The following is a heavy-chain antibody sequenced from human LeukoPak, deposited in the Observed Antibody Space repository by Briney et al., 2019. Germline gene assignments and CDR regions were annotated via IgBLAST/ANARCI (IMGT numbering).Heavy chain of an antibody. CDR3: ASGYLLRDAFDI. J-gene: IGHJ3*02. CDR2: INHSGST. D-gene: IGHD2-21*02. Sequence: PETLSLTCAVYGGSFSGYYWSWTRQPPGKGLEWIGEINHSGSTNYNPSLKSRVTISVDTSKNQFSLKLSSVTAADTAVYYCASGYLLRDAFDIWGQGTMVTVSS. CDR1: GGSFSGYY. V-gene: IGHV4-34*01.